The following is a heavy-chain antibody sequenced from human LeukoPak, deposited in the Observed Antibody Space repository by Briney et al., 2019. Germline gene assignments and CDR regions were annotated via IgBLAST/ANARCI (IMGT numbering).Heavy chain of an antibody. CDR2: ISGTGGST. Sequence: GGSLRLSCAASGFTFSSYAMSWVRQTPGKGLEWVSVISGTGGSTYYADSVKGRFTISRDNSKNTLYLQMNSLRADDTAVYYCAKEIYGDSTGGRFQHWGQGTLVTVSS. V-gene: IGHV3-23*01. J-gene: IGHJ1*01. CDR3: AKEIYGDSTGGRFQH. CDR1: GFTFSSYA. D-gene: IGHD4-17*01.